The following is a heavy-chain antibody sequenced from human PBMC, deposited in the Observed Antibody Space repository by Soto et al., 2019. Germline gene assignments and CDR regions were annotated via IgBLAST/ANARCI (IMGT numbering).Heavy chain of an antibody. CDR3: ASDDAKSSSYYYFALDV. J-gene: IGHJ6*02. V-gene: IGHV1-2*02. CDR2: INPNSGGP. CDR1: GYTFTDYF. D-gene: IGHD6-6*01. Sequence: QVQLVQSGAEVKKPGASVKVSCKASGYTFTDYFMHWVRQAPGQGLEWMGWINPNSGGPKYAQKYQGRVTMTRDTSLSTVYMELSRLTSDDTAVYYCASDDAKSSSYYYFALDVSGHGTTVTVSS.